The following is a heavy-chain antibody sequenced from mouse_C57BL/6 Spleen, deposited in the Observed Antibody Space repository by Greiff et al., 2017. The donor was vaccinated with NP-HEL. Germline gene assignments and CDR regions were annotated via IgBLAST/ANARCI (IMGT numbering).Heavy chain of an antibody. CDR3: ARDSVGLYAMDY. V-gene: IGHV5-4*01. D-gene: IGHD1-1*01. J-gene: IGHJ4*01. CDR1: GFTFSSYA. Sequence: EVKLMESGGGLVKPGGSLKLSCAASGFTFSSYAMSWVRQTPEKRLEWVATISDGGSYTYYPDNVKGRFTISRDNAKNNLYLQMSHLKSEDTAMYYCARDSVGLYAMDYWGQGTSVTVSS. CDR2: ISDGGSYT.